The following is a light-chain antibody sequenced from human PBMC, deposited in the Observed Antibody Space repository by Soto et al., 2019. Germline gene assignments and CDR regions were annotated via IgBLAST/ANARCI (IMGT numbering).Light chain of an antibody. CDR1: SSDVGGYNY. Sequence: QSALTQPPSASGSPGQSVTISCTGTSSDVGGYNYVSWYQQHPGKAPKLMIYEVSKRPVGVPDRFSGSKPGNTASLTVSGLHAEDDADYYCSSYAGSNNYVFGTGTKLTVL. V-gene: IGLV2-8*01. CDR2: EVS. J-gene: IGLJ1*01. CDR3: SSYAGSNNYV.